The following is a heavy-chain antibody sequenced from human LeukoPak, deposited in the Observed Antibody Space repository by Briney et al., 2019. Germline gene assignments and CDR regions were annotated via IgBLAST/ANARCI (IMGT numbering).Heavy chain of an antibody. CDR2: IYHSGST. J-gene: IGHJ4*02. Sequence: SETLSLTCAVSGGSISSTIWWNWVRQPPGKGLEWIGEIYHSGSTNYNPSLESRVTMSVDKSKNQFSLKLSSVTAADTAVYYCAREDYDSSGYPFDYWGQGTLVTVSS. CDR1: GGSISSTIW. CDR3: AREDYDSSGYPFDY. V-gene: IGHV4-4*02. D-gene: IGHD3-22*01.